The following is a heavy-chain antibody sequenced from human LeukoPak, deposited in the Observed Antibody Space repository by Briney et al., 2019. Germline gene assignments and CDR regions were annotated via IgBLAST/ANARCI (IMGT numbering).Heavy chain of an antibody. CDR1: GFSFKSYS. CDR2: ILGSGSAM. CDR3: AIVLSGIVGAVFFSFDV. Sequence: GGSLRLSCAVSGFSFKSYSMNWVRQAPGKGLEWVAAILGSGSAMFYADSVKGRFIISRDKSKNSLYLQMNSLRVEHTAVYFSAIVLSGIVGAVFFSFDVWGQGTTVTVSS. V-gene: IGHV3-21*06. D-gene: IGHD1-26*01. J-gene: IGHJ3*01.